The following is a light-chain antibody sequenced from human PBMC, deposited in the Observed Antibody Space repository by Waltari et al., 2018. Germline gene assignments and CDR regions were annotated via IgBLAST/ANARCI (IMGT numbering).Light chain of an antibody. CDR2: EVS. J-gene: IGLJ1*01. V-gene: IGLV2-23*02. Sequence: QSALTQPASVSGSPGQSITLSCTGTSSDVGNYNLVSWYHPNPGKAPKLMIYEVSQRPLGVSNRFSGSKTGTTASLAISGLQPEDETDYYCCSYAGHSTYVFGTGTKVTVL. CDR3: CSYAGHSTYV. CDR1: SSDVGNYNL.